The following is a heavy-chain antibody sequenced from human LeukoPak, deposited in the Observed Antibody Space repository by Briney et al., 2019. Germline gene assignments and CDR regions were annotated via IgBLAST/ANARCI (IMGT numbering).Heavy chain of an antibody. Sequence: GGSLRLSCAASGFTFSSYAMHWVRQAPGKGLEWVAVISYDGSNKYYADSVKGRFTISRDNSKNTLYLQMNSLRAEDTAVYYCARDLQAAMRTGTTDYWGQGTLVTVSS. D-gene: IGHD1-7*01. CDR3: ARDLQAAMRTGTTDY. V-gene: IGHV3-30*04. J-gene: IGHJ4*02. CDR2: ISYDGSNK. CDR1: GFTFSSYA.